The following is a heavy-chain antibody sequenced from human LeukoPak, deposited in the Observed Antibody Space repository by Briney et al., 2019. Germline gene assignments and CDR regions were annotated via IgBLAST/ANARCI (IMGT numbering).Heavy chain of an antibody. D-gene: IGHD2-8*01. V-gene: IGHV3-21*01. CDR3: ARDPRMYCTNGICRDDYFDN. CDR1: GFTFSSYS. Sequence: GGSLRLSCAASGFTFSSYSMNWVRQAPGKGLEWVSSISSTSIYKYYADSVKGRFTISRDNAKDSLFLQMNSLRAEDTAIYYCARDPRMYCTNGICRDDYFDNWGQGTLVTVSS. CDR2: ISSTSIYK. J-gene: IGHJ4*02.